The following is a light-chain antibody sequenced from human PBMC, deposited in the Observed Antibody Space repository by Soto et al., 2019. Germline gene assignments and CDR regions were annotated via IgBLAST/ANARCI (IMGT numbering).Light chain of an antibody. V-gene: IGKV3-15*01. CDR1: QSVKSN. CDR2: GAS. Sequence: EIMLTQSPATLSVSPGERAILSCRASQSVKSNLAWYQQKPGQAPRPLIYGASTRATGIPARFSGSGSGTEFTLTISNLQSEDFAVYYCQHYNHWLWTFGQGTKVDIK. J-gene: IGKJ1*01. CDR3: QHYNHWLWT.